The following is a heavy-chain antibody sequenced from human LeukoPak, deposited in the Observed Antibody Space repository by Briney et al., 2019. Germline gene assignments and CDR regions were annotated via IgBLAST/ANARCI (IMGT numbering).Heavy chain of an antibody. D-gene: IGHD3-10*01. CDR1: GGSFSGYY. J-gene: IGHJ3*02. V-gene: IGHV4-34*01. CDR3: AKSNGYGLVDI. Sequence: SETLSLTCAVYGGSFSGYYWSWIRQPPGKGLEWIGEVNHSGSTNYNPSLKSRVTISVDTSKNQFSLNLSSVTAADTAVYYCAKSNGYGLVDIWGQGTMVTVSS. CDR2: VNHSGST.